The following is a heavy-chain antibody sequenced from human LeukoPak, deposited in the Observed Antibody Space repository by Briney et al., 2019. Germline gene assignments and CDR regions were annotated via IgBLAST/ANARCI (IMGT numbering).Heavy chain of an antibody. D-gene: IGHD3-3*01. V-gene: IGHV3-30*03. CDR2: ISYDGSNK. CDR3: ASDLRFSYY. J-gene: IGHJ4*02. Sequence: GGSLRLSCAASGFTFSSYGMHWVRQAPGKGLEWVAVISYDGSNKYYADSVKGRFTISRDNSKNSLYLQMNSLRAEDTAVYYCASDLRFSYYWGQGTLVTVSS. CDR1: GFTFSSYG.